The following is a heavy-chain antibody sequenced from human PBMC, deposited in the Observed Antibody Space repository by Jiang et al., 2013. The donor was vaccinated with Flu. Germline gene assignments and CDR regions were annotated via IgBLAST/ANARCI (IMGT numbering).Heavy chain of an antibody. CDR2: TRNKAKSYTT. V-gene: IGHV3-72*01. Sequence: QLVESGGGLVQPGGSLRLSCAASGFTFSDHYMDWVRQAPGKGLEWVGRTRNKAKSYTTEYAASVKGRFTISRDDSKDSLYLQMNSLKTEDTAVYYCVRLGYRSVGMDVWGQGTTVTVSS. D-gene: IGHD3-10*01. CDR1: GFTFSDHY. CDR3: VRLGYRSVGMDV. J-gene: IGHJ6*02.